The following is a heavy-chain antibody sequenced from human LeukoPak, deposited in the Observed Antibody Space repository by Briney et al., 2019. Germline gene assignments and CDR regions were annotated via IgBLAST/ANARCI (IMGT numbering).Heavy chain of an antibody. CDR3: AKSGLNRFDY. CDR2: ISGSGGRGGNT. V-gene: IGHV3-23*01. Sequence: PGGSLILSCAASGFTFSSYAMSWVRQAPGKGLEWVSNISGSGGRGGNTYYADSVKGRFTISRDDSKNTLYLQMNSLRADDTAVYYCAKSGLNRFDYWGQGTLVTVSS. J-gene: IGHJ4*02. CDR1: GFTFSSYA. D-gene: IGHD2-15*01.